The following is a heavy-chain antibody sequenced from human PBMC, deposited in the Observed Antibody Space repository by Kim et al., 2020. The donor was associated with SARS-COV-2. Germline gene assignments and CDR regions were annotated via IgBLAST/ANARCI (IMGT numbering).Heavy chain of an antibody. Sequence: ASVKVSCKASGYTLTDYYLHWVRQAPGHGLEWMGRINPNTGDTNYAQKFQGRVTMTRDTSINTAYMELRRLTSDDTALYYCARDRDLVRGVSTKFNCFAPWGQGTLVTVSS. CDR1: GYTLTDYY. D-gene: IGHD3-10*01. V-gene: IGHV1-2*06. J-gene: IGHJ5*02. CDR3: ARDRDLVRGVSTKFNCFAP. CDR2: INPNTGDT.